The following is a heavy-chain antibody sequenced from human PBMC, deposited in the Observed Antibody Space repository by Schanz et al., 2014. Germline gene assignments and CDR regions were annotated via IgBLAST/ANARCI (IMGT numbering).Heavy chain of an antibody. CDR2: ISAQTGDT. CDR1: GGTFSSDT. D-gene: IGHD6-6*01. CDR3: ARDQSPYTNSTDVRYFDS. J-gene: IGHJ4*02. V-gene: IGHV1-18*01. Sequence: QVHLVQSGAEVKKPGSSVKVSCKASGGTFSSDTFSWVRQAPGQGLEWIGWISAQTGDTRYAQKMQGRVTMTTDTSTGTAYMELRSLRSDDTAVYYCARDQSPYTNSTDVRYFDSWGQGTLVTVSS.